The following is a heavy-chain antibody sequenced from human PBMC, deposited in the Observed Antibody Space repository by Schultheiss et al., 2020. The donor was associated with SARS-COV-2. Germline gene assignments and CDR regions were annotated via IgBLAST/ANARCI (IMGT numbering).Heavy chain of an antibody. V-gene: IGHV4-38-2*02. Sequence: SETLSLTCTVSGGSISSGYYWGWIRQPPGKGLEWIGSIYHSGGTNYNPSLKSRVTLSVDTSKNQFFLRLSSVTAADTAMYFCAKATRLRYCATSSCVGYYYGMDVWGQGTTVTVSS. D-gene: IGHD2-2*01. CDR3: AKATRLRYCATSSCVGYYYGMDV. J-gene: IGHJ6*02. CDR1: GGSISSGYY. CDR2: IYHSGGT.